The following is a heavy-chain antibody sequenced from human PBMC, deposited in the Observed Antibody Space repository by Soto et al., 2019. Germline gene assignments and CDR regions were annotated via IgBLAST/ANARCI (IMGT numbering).Heavy chain of an antibody. V-gene: IGHV4-31*03. J-gene: IGHJ4*02. Sequence: QVQLQESVPGLLKPSQTLSLTCTFSGGSISSGGYYWSCIRQHPGKGLEWIVYIYYSGSTYYNPSLKGRVTISVDTSQNQFSLKLSSVTAADTAVYYCSRSRQLVFVYWGQGTLVTVSS. CDR2: IYYSGST. CDR3: SRSRQLVFVY. CDR1: GGSISSGGYY. D-gene: IGHD6-6*01.